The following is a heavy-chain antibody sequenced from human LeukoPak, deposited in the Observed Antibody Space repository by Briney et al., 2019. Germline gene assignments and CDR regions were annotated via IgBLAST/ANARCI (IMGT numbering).Heavy chain of an antibody. Sequence: RSLILSGDSSRFTFITYWMTWVRQAPRKWLEWVTNIKQDGSEKYYVDSVKGRFSICRDNAKNSLYLQMNSLRAEDAAVYYCTRENWYIDYWGQGNLVTVSS. CDR2: IKQDGSEK. J-gene: IGHJ4*02. CDR1: RFTFITYW. CDR3: TRENWYIDY. V-gene: IGHV3-7*01.